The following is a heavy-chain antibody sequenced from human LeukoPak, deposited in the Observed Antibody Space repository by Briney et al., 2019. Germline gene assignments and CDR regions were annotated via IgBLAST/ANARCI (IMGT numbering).Heavy chain of an antibody. D-gene: IGHD3-10*01. Sequence: PSETLSLTCAAYGGSFSGYYWSWIRQPPGKGLEWIGEINHSGSTNYNPSLKSRVTISVDTSKNQFSLKLSSVSAADTAVYYCARGKSSTMVRGVMDVWGKGTTVTVSS. J-gene: IGHJ6*03. CDR1: GGSFSGYY. CDR3: ARGKSSTMVRGVMDV. V-gene: IGHV4-34*01. CDR2: INHSGST.